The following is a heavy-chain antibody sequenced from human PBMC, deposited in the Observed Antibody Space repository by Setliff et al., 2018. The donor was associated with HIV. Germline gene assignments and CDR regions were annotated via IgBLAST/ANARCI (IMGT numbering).Heavy chain of an antibody. CDR1: GGSISSYY. Sequence: SETLSLTCTVSGGSISSYYWSWIRQPAGKGLEWIGHIYISGSTNYNPSFNSRVTMSVDTSKNQFSLKLSSVTAADTAVYYCARDGGSSGWYFVLGYSDYWGPGTLVTVS. CDR3: ARDGGSSGWYFVLGYSDY. V-gene: IGHV4-4*07. D-gene: IGHD6-19*01. CDR2: IYISGST. J-gene: IGHJ4*02.